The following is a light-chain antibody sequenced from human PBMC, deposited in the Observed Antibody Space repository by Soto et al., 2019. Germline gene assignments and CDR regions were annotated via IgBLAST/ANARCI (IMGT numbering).Light chain of an antibody. J-gene: IGLJ1*01. V-gene: IGLV1-40*01. CDR1: RSNIGAAYG. CDR2: DDS. CDR3: QSYDSSLSGFYV. Sequence: QSVLTQPPSVSGAPGQRVTISCTGGRSNIGAAYGVHWYQHLPGTAPKLLIYDDSNRPSGVPDRFSGPKSGTSASLDITGLQAEVEADYYCQSYDSSLSGFYVFGTGTKVTVL.